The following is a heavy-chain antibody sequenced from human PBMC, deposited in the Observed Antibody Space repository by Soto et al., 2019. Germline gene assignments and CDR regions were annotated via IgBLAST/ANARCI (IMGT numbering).Heavy chain of an antibody. CDR2: VYYTGST. CDR3: ARTVLGPDLLADSFVDYYYYMDV. V-gene: IGHV4-59*08. D-gene: IGHD3-9*01. J-gene: IGHJ6*03. Sequence: PSETLSLTCTVSGGSISNFYWSWLRQPPGKGLEWIGYVYYTGSTSYNPSLKRRVTFSADSSRGQFSLRLNSVTAADTAMYYCARTVLGPDLLADSFVDYYYYMDVWGQGTTVTVSS. CDR1: GGSISNFY.